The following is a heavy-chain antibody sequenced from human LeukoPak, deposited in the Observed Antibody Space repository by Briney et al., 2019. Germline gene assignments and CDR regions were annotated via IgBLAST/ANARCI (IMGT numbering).Heavy chain of an antibody. V-gene: IGHV3-21*01. J-gene: IGHJ4*02. Sequence: AGGSLRLSCAASGFTFSSYSMNWVRQAPGKGLGWVSSFSSSSSYIYYADSVKGRFTISRDNAKNSLYLQMNSLRAEDTAVYYCARDIRGEMATKSDYWGQGTLVTVSS. CDR2: FSSSSSYI. CDR1: GFTFSSYS. CDR3: ARDIRGEMATKSDY. D-gene: IGHD5-24*01.